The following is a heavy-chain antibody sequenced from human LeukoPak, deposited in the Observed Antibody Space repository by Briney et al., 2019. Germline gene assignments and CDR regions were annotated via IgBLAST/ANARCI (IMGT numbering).Heavy chain of an antibody. CDR1: GFTFSSYG. CDR3: ARDYADYVGYFFFDY. CDR2: IRYDGSNK. J-gene: IGHJ4*02. D-gene: IGHD4-17*01. V-gene: IGHV3-30*02. Sequence: PGGSLRLSCAVSGFTFSSYGMHWVRQAPGKGLEWVAFIRYDGSNKYYADSVKGRFTISRDNSQNTLYLQMNSLRAEDTAVYYCARDYADYVGYFFFDYWGQGTLVTVSS.